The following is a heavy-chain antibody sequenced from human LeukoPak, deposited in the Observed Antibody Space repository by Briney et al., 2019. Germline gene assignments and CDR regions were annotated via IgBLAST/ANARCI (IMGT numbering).Heavy chain of an antibody. D-gene: IGHD1-26*01. V-gene: IGHV1-3*01. J-gene: IGHJ6*02. Sequence: ASVKVSCKASGYTFSTYAIHWVRQAPGQRLEWMGWINVGNGNTKHSQNLQDRVTITRDTSASTAYMELSSLRYEDTALYYCARWDSGYGMDVWGQGTTVTVSS. CDR3: ARWDSGYGMDV. CDR1: GYTFSTYA. CDR2: INVGNGNT.